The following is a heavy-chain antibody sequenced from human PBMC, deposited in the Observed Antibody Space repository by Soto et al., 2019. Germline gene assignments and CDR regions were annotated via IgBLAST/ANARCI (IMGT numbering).Heavy chain of an antibody. CDR1: GYTFTGYY. V-gene: IGHV1-2*02. CDR3: AKGGAIVAAGTRVYLYHGMGV. J-gene: IGHJ6*02. D-gene: IGHD1-26*01. CDR2: INPNSGDT. Sequence: RASVKVSCKASGYTFTGYYVHWVRQAPGQGLEWMGWINPNSGDTYLAQRFQGRVTMNRDTSIGTAYMELRGLTSDDTAEYYCAKGGAIVAAGTRVYLYHGMGVCRQGPTFT.